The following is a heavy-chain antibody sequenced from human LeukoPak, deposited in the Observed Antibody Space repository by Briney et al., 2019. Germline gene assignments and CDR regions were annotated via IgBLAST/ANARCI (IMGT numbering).Heavy chain of an antibody. J-gene: IGHJ6*03. CDR2: INHSGST. D-gene: IGHD1-26*01. V-gene: IGHV4-39*07. CDR1: GGSISSGSYY. CDR3: ARVSLSIVGATDYYYYMDV. Sequence: PSQTLSLTCTVSGGSISSGSYYWSWIRQPPGKGLEWIGEINHSGSTNYNPSLKSRVTISVDTSKNQFSLKLSSVTAADTAVYYCARVSLSIVGATDYYYYMDVWGKGTTVTVSS.